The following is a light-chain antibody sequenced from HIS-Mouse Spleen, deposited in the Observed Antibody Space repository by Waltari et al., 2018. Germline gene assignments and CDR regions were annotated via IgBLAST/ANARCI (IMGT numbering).Light chain of an antibody. J-gene: IGLJ3*02. CDR3: CSYAGSSTFGV. CDR2: EGS. Sequence: QSALTQPASVSGSPGQSITISCTGTSSDVGSYNLVSWYQHHPGKAPKLMIYEGSKRPSGVSHRFSGSKSGNTASLTISGLQAEDEADYYCCSYAGSSTFGVFGGGTKLTVL. CDR1: SSDVGSYNL. V-gene: IGLV2-23*03.